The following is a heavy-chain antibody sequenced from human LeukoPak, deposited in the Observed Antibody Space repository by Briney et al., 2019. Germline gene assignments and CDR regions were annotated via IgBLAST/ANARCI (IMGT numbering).Heavy chain of an antibody. CDR1: GGTFSSYA. Sequence: GASVKVSCKASGGTFSSYAISWVRQAPGQGLEWMGGIIPIFGTANYAQKFQGRVTITADESTSTAYMELSSLRSEDTAVYYCARDQYYGSGSLGNWFDPRGQGTLVTVSS. J-gene: IGHJ5*02. V-gene: IGHV1-69*01. D-gene: IGHD3-10*01. CDR2: IIPIFGTA. CDR3: ARDQYYGSGSLGNWFDP.